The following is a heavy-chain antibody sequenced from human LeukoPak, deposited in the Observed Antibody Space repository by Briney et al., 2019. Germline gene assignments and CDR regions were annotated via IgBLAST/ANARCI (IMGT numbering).Heavy chain of an antibody. CDR3: AKFSDGSGSYYPLSDY. CDR1: GFTFSSYG. J-gene: IGHJ4*02. V-gene: IGHV3-30*18. D-gene: IGHD3-10*01. CDR2: ISYDGSNK. Sequence: PWGSLRLSCAASGFTFSSYGMHWVRQAPGKGLEWVAVISYDGSNKYYADSVKGRFTISRDNSKNTLYLQMNSLRAEDTAVYYCAKFSDGSGSYYPLSDYWGQGTLVTVSS.